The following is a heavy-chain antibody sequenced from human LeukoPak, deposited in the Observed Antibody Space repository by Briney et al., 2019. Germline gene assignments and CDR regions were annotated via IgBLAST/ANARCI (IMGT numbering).Heavy chain of an antibody. CDR3: ARGDGVVVVPAAIDY. J-gene: IGHJ4*02. CDR2: MNPNSGNT. D-gene: IGHD2-2*01. V-gene: IGHV1-8*01. CDR1: GYTFTSYD. Sequence: ASLKVSCKASGYTFTSYDINWVRHATGQGLEWMGWMNPNSGNTGYAQKFQGRVTMTRNTSISTAYMELSSLRSEDTAVYYCARGDGVVVVPAAIDYWGQGTLVTVSS.